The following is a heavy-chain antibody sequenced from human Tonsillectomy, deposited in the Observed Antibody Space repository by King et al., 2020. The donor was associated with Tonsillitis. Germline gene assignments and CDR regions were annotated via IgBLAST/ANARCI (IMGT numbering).Heavy chain of an antibody. J-gene: IGHJ3*02. D-gene: IGHD3-22*01. CDR2: IYYSGST. V-gene: IGHV4-30-4*01. CDR3: ARGQYYYDSSGYSDAFDI. CDR1: GGSISSGDYY. Sequence: VQLQESGPGLVKPSQTLSLTCTVSGGSISSGDYYWSWIRQPPGKGLEWIGYIYYSGSTYYNPSPKSRVTISVDTSKNQFSLKLSSVTAADTAGYYCARGQYYYDSSGYSDAFDIWGQGTMVTVSS.